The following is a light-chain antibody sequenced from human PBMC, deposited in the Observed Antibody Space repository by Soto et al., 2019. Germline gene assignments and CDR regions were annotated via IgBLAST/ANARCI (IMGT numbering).Light chain of an antibody. CDR1: XRVSYSSNNKNY. CDR2: WAS. Sequence: DIVMTQSPDSLXVXXGXXXXXXXXTXXRVSYSSNNKNYLAWYQQKPGQPPKLLIYWASTRESGVPDRFSGSGSGTDFTLTISSLQAEDVAVYYCQQYYSTPPWTFGQGTKVDIK. J-gene: IGKJ1*01. V-gene: IGKV4-1*01. CDR3: QQYYSTPPWT.